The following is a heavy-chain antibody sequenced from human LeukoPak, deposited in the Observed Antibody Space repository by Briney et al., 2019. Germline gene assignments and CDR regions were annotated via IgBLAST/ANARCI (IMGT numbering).Heavy chain of an antibody. CDR3: ARGTGGHIVVVTAWNYYFDY. CDR2: INPNSGGT. J-gene: IGHJ4*02. Sequence: ASVKVSCKASGYTFTGYYMHWVRQAPGQGLEWMGWINPNSGGTNYAQKFQGRVTMTRDTSISTAFMELSRLRSDDTAVYYCARGTGGHIVVVTAWNYYFDYWGQGTLVTVSS. V-gene: IGHV1-2*02. D-gene: IGHD2-21*02. CDR1: GYTFTGYY.